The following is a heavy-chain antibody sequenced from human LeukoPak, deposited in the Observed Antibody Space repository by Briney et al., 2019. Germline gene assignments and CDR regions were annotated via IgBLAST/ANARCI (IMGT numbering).Heavy chain of an antibody. CDR1: GYTFTSYD. CDR3: ARGTFGPALLWFAEGAFDI. J-gene: IGHJ3*02. CDR2: MNPNSGNT. V-gene: IGHV1-8*01. Sequence: ASVKVSCKASGYTFTSYDINWVRQATGQGLEWMGWMNPNSGNTGYAQKFQGRVTMTRNTSISTAYMELSSLRSEDTAVYYCARGTFGPALLWFAEGAFDIWGQGTMVTVSS. D-gene: IGHD3-10*01.